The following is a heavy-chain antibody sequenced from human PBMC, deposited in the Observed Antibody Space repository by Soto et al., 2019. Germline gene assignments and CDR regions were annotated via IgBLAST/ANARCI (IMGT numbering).Heavy chain of an antibody. CDR2: IIPIFGTA. CDR1: GGTFSSYA. Sequence: QVQLVQSGAEVKKPGSSVKVSCKASGGTFSSYAISWVRQAPGQGLEWMGGIIPIFGTANYAQKFKGRVTITADESTSTAYMELSSLRYEDTAVYYCARDSVSGYESGVAFDIWGQGTMVTVSS. J-gene: IGHJ3*02. CDR3: ARDSVSGYESGVAFDI. V-gene: IGHV1-69*01. D-gene: IGHD5-12*01.